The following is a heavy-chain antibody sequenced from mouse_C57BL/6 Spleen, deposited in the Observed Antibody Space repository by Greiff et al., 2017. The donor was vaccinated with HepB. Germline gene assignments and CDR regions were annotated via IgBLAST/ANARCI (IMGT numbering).Heavy chain of an antibody. V-gene: IGHV1-15*01. Sequence: VQLQHSGAELVRPGASVTLSCKASGYTFTDYEMHWVKQTPVHGLEWIGAIDPETGGTAYNQKFKGKAILTADKSSSTAYMELRSLTSEDSAVYYCTRDGDYGPDWFADWGQGTLVTVSA. J-gene: IGHJ3*01. CDR1: GYTFTDYE. D-gene: IGHD2-13*01. CDR2: IDPETGGT. CDR3: TRDGDYGPDWFAD.